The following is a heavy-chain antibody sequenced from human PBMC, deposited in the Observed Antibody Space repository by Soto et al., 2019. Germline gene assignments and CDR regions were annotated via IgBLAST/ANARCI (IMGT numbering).Heavy chain of an antibody. D-gene: IGHD3-9*01. J-gene: IGHJ1*01. CDR3: ANRGGSPAVPLNG. Sequence: GASLKICCQTAGYSFTAYWIGWVRPLPGKGREWMGLIYPSDSDHRNSPSFQGQVTFSVDTSLSTAFQDWSILKASYTAVYVCANRGGSPAVPLNGWGPETLVT. CDR2: IYPSDSDH. CDR1: GYSFTAYW. V-gene: IGHV5-51*01.